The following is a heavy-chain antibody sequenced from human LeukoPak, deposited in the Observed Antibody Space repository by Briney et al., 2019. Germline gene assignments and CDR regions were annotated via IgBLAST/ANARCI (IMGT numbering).Heavy chain of an antibody. CDR2: IYPSGST. J-gene: IGHJ5*02. V-gene: IGHV4-4*07. CDR1: GWCISKYY. D-gene: IGHD4-17*01. CDR3: ARVGDYNWFDP. Sequence: SVTLSVTRLVSGWCISKYYWLLMGLDAPAGMEWIGRIYPSGSTNYNPSLKSRVTISVDKSTNQSSLKLSSVTAADTAVYYCARVGDYNWFDPWGQGTLVTVSS.